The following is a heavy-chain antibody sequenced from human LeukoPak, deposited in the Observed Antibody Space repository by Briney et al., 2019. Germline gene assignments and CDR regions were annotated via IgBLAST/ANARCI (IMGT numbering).Heavy chain of an antibody. CDR3: AKDGSYYNRYTLNGWFDP. CDR2: ITCNSGRI. D-gene: IGHD3-10*01. CDR1: GFTFDDYA. J-gene: IGHJ5*02. Sequence: PGGSLRLSCAASGFTFDDYAMHWVRQAPGKGLEWVSTITCNSGRIDYADSVKGRFTISRDNAKNSLYLQMNSLRAEDTALYYCAKDGSYYNRYTLNGWFDPWGQGTLVTVSS. V-gene: IGHV3-9*01.